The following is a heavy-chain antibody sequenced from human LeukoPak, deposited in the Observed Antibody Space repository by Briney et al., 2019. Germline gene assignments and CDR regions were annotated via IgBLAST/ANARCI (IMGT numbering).Heavy chain of an antibody. CDR3: AKDLKSFTSPLLSLDN. J-gene: IGHJ4*02. CDR1: GFIFSSYA. V-gene: IGHV3-23*01. Sequence: PGGSLRLSCAASGFIFSSYAMSWVRQAPGKGLEWVSSISGSGGSTYYADSEKGRFTISRDNSKNTLYLQMNSLRAEDTAVYHCAKDLKSFTSPLLSLDNWGQGTLVTVSS. D-gene: IGHD2/OR15-2a*01. CDR2: ISGSGGST.